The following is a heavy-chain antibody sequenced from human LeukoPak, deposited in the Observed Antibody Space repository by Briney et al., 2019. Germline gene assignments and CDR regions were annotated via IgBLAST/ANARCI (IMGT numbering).Heavy chain of an antibody. CDR3: AKDSIRQQLYYFDS. Sequence: GGSLRLSCAASGFTFSSYSMNWVRQAPGKGLEWVSSISSSSSYIYYADSVKGRFTISRDNTKNSLYLQMNSLRAEDTAVYYCAKDSIRQQLYYFDSWGQGTLFTVSS. J-gene: IGHJ4*02. V-gene: IGHV3-21*01. CDR2: ISSSSSYI. CDR1: GFTFSSYS. D-gene: IGHD6-13*01.